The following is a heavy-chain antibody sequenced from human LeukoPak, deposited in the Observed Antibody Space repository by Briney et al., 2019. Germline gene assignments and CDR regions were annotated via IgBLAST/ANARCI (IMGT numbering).Heavy chain of an antibody. CDR2: IYYSGST. D-gene: IGHD6-19*01. J-gene: IGHJ4*02. Sequence: KTSETLSLTCTVSGGSISSYYWSWIRQPPGKGLEWIGYIYYSGSTNYNPSLKSRVTISVDTSKNQFSLKLSSVTAADTAVYYCARRGAVAGNFDYWGQGTPVTVSS. CDR3: ARRGAVAGNFDY. V-gene: IGHV4-59*08. CDR1: GGSISSYY.